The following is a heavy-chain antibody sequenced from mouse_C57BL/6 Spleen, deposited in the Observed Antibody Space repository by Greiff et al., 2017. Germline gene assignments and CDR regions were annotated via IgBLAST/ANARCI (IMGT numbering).Heavy chain of an antibody. V-gene: IGHV5-9-1*02. J-gene: IGHJ2*01. CDR1: GFTFSSYA. D-gene: IGHD2-5*01. Sequence: EVQRVESGEGLVKPGGSLQLSCAASGFTFSSYAMSWVRQTPEKRLEWVAYISSGGDYIYYADTVKGRFTISRDNARNTLYLQMSSLKSEDTAMYYCTRRGYSNYVPFDYWGQGTTLTVSS. CDR2: ISSGGDYI. CDR3: TRRGYSNYVPFDY.